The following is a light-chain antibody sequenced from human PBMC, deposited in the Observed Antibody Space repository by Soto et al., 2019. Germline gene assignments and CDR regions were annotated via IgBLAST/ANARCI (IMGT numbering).Light chain of an antibody. CDR3: QQYYSFPLT. J-gene: IGKJ4*01. Sequence: DIPMTQSPSTLSASVGDRVTITCRASQSINIWLAWYQQKPGKAPKSLISKASNLESGVPSRFSGSGSGTEFTLTISSLQPDDFASYYCQQYYSFPLTFGGGTKVEIK. V-gene: IGKV1-5*03. CDR1: QSINIW. CDR2: KAS.